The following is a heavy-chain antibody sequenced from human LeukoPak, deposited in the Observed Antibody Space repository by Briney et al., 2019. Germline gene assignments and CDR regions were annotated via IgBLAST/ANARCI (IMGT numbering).Heavy chain of an antibody. Sequence: PGGSLRLSCAASGFTFSSYWMHWVRQAPGKGLVWVSRINSDGSSTSYADSVKGRFTISRDNAKNTLYLQMNSLRAEDTAVYYCARAPATRAAAGITYWGQGTLVTVSS. CDR3: ARAPATRAAAGITY. J-gene: IGHJ4*02. CDR1: GFTFSSYW. D-gene: IGHD6-13*01. V-gene: IGHV3-74*01. CDR2: INSDGSST.